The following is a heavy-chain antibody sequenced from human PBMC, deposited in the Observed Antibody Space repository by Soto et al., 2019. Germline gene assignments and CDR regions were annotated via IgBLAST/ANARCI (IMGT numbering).Heavy chain of an antibody. CDR1: GLTFSNYA. D-gene: IGHD1-7*01. CDR2: VSGSSSTT. J-gene: IGHJ4*02. V-gene: IGHV3-23*01. CDR3: AKNQERELPRVIDF. Sequence: PGGSLRLSCSTSGLTFSNYAMSWVRQAPGGGLEWVSSVSGSSSTTYYADSVRGRFTISRDRSKNTLYLQMSSLRAEDTALYYCAKNQERELPRVIDFWGQGTLVTVSS.